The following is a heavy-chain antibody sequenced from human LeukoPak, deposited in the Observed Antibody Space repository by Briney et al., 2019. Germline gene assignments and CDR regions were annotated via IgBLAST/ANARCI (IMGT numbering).Heavy chain of an antibody. CDR3: AKEYRQQLVRVEFDY. CDR2: ISSSGSTI. Sequence: PGGSLRLSCAASGFTFSDYYMSWIRQAPGKGLEWVSYISSSGSTIYYADSVKGRFTISRDNAKNSLYLQMNSLRAEDTAVYYCAKEYRQQLVRVEFDYWGQGTLVTVSS. CDR1: GFTFSDYY. J-gene: IGHJ4*02. V-gene: IGHV3-11*01. D-gene: IGHD6-13*01.